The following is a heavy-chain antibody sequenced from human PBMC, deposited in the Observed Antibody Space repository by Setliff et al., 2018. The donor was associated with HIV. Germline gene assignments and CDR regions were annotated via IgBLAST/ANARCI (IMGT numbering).Heavy chain of an antibody. CDR3: ARDFMATTNGFDY. Sequence: QTGGSLRLSCAASGFTFSTYSMNWVRQAPGKGLEWVSYISSTSTTIYYADSVEGRFTISRDNAKNSLYLQMNSLRAEDTAVYYCARDFMATTNGFDYWGQGTLVTVS. CDR1: GFTFSTYS. J-gene: IGHJ4*02. CDR2: ISSTSTTI. D-gene: IGHD5-12*01. V-gene: IGHV3-48*01.